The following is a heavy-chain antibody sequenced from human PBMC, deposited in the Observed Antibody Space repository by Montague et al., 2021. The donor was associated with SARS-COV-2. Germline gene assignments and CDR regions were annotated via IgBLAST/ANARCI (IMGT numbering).Heavy chain of an antibody. CDR1: GASMKSYY. CDR3: ARVEGMIGGITHFDY. V-gene: IGHV4-59*01. CDR2: TYYSGST. J-gene: IGHJ4*02. Sequence: SETLSLTRSVSGASMKSYYWTWVRQSPGKGLQWIGYTYYSGSTSYDPSLQSRLTMTVDTSKNQFTLRLMSVTAADSAAYYCARVEGMIGGITHFDYWGQGLPVTVSS. D-gene: IGHD2-21*01.